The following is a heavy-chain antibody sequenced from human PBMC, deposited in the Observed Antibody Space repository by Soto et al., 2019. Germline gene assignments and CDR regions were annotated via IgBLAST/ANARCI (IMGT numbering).Heavy chain of an antibody. D-gene: IGHD3-22*01. Sequence: QIQLVQSGAEVKKPGASAKVSCKASGYTFSNYGISWMRQVPGQGLEWMGWVSVYNGKSNYTQKFQGRGTMTTDTSTNTAYMELRSMRSDDTAVYYWAWASGIGVGTPSYWGQGTLVTVSS. CDR1: GYTFSNYG. CDR3: AWASGIGVGTPSY. V-gene: IGHV1-18*01. J-gene: IGHJ4*02. CDR2: VSVYNGKS.